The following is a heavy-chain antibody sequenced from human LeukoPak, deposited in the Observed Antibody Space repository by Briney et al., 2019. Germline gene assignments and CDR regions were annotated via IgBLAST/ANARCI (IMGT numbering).Heavy chain of an antibody. J-gene: IGHJ5*02. V-gene: IGHV1-18*01. Sequence: GASVKVSCKTSGYIFAHNGISWVRQAPGQGPEWMGWISAYNGDTNYAQNFQGRVTMTRDTSTSTVYMELRSLRSDDTAVYYCARASMRCSSTSCFPWWFDPWGQGTLVTVSS. CDR1: GYIFAHNG. CDR2: ISAYNGDT. CDR3: ARASMRCSSTSCFPWWFDP. D-gene: IGHD2-2*01.